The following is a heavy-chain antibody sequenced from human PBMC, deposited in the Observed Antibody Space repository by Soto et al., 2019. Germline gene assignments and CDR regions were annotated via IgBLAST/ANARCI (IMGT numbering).Heavy chain of an antibody. CDR1: GGSISSGSYY. CDR2: VYYTEST. V-gene: IGHV4-61*01. D-gene: IGHD2-2*01. CDR3: ARGGTRDGMDV. J-gene: IGHJ6*02. Sequence: QVQLQESGPGLVKPSETLPLTCTVSGGSISSGSYYYIWIRQPPGKGLEWIGFVYYTESTIYNPSLKSRVTISVDTSKNQFSLKLSSVTAADTAVYYCARGGTRDGMDVWGQGTTVTVSS.